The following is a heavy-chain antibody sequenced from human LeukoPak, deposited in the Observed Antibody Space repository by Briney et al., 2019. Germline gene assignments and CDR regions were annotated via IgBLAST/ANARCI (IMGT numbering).Heavy chain of an antibody. Sequence: RASVSVSSEASGYTFTIYDINWVRRATGQGREWMGWMNPNSGNTGYAQKFQGRVTITRNTSISTAYMELSSVTSEDTAVYYCARGNYDFWSGYSTYNWFDLWGQGTLVTVSS. CDR3: ARGNYDFWSGYSTYNWFDL. V-gene: IGHV1-8*03. CDR2: MNPNSGNT. D-gene: IGHD3-3*01. J-gene: IGHJ5*02. CDR1: GYTFTIYD.